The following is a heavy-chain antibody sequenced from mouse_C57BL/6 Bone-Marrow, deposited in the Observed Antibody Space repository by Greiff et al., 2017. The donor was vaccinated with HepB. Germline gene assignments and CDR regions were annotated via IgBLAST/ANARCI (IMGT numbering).Heavy chain of an antibody. J-gene: IGHJ3*01. CDR3: ARGYYYGSRAWFAY. V-gene: IGHV5-4*03. CDR1: GFTFSSYA. CDR2: ISDGGSYT. D-gene: IGHD1-1*01. Sequence: DVKLVESGGGLVKPGGSLKLSCAASGFTFSSYAMSWVRQTPEKRLEWVATISDGGSYTYYPDNVKGRFTISRDNAKNNLYLQMSHLKSEDTAMYYSARGYYYGSRAWFAYWGQGTLVTVSA.